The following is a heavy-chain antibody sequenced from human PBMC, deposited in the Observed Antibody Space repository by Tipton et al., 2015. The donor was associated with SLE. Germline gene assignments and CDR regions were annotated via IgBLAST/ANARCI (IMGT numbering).Heavy chain of an antibody. V-gene: IGHV4-34*01. Sequence: GLVKPSETLSLTCAVYGGSFSGYYWSWIRQPPGKGLEWIGEINHSGSTNYNPSLKSRVTISVDTSKNQFSLKLTSVTAADTAVYHCARAAAGTYYYYGMDVWCQGTTVPVSS. CDR2: INHSGST. CDR3: ARAAAGTYYYYGMDV. J-gene: IGHJ6*02. D-gene: IGHD6-13*01. CDR1: GGSFSGYY.